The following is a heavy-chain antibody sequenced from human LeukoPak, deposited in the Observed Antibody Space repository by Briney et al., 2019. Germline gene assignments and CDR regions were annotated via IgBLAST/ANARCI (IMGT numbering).Heavy chain of an antibody. Sequence: GSSVKVSCKASGGTFSSYAISWVRQAPGQGLEWMGGIIPIFGTANYAQKFQGRVTITADESTSTAYMELSSLRSEDTAVYYCATVVPAAMPDYGMDVWGKGTTVTVSS. D-gene: IGHD2-2*01. CDR3: ATVVPAAMPDYGMDV. CDR2: IIPIFGTA. J-gene: IGHJ6*04. V-gene: IGHV1-69*01. CDR1: GGTFSSYA.